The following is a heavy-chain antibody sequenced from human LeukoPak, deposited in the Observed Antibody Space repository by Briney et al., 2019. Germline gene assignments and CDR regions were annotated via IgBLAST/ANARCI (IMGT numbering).Heavy chain of an antibody. D-gene: IGHD1-20*01. J-gene: IGHJ4*02. CDR2: IWYDGSNK. CDR3: AKEGGNWRRVTTYYFDY. V-gene: IGHV3-33*06. Sequence: PGGSLRLSCAASGFTFSSYGMHWVRQAPGKGLEWVAVIWYDGSNKYYADSVKGRFTISRDNSKNTLYLQMNSLRAEDTAVYYCAKEGGNWRRVTTYYFDYWGQGTLVTVSS. CDR1: GFTFSSYG.